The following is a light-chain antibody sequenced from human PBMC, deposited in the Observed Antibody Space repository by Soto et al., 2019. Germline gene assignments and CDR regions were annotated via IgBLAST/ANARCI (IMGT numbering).Light chain of an antibody. CDR1: ESLFCF. V-gene: IGKV3-15*01. CDR3: QSYNDWPFA. J-gene: IGKJ2*01. Sequence: DIVLTQSPATLSVSPGDRVTLSCRASESLFCFLAWYQQKPGQAPRLLMYGVSTRATGIPARFSGGGSATDFTLTISSLQSGDSAFYFCQSYNDWPFASGLGTRLEI. CDR2: GVS.